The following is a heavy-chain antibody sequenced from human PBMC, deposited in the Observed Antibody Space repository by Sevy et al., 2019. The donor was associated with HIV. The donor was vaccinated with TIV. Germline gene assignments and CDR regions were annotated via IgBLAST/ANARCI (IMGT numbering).Heavy chain of an antibody. V-gene: IGHV3-21*01. CDR3: ARDRALYYDFWSGYSGGMDV. CDR2: ISSSSSYI. D-gene: IGHD3-3*01. CDR1: GFTFSSYS. J-gene: IGHJ6*02. Sequence: GGSLRLSCAASGFTFSSYSMNWVRQAPGKGLEWVSSISSSSSYIYYADSVKGRFTISRDNAKNSLYLQMNSLRAEDTAVYYCARDRALYYDFWSGYSGGMDVWGQGTTVTVSS.